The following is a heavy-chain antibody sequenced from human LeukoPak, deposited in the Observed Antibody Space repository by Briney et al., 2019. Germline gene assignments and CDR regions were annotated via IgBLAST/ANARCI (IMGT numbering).Heavy chain of an antibody. D-gene: IGHD3-9*01. CDR3: ARGYYDLLTGHVVTYYFDY. Sequence: ASVKVSCKASGYTFTNYAVHWVRQAPGQRLEWMGWINAGNGKTNYSQRLQGRVTLTRDTSASTVYMELRSLRSEDTAVYYCARGYYDLLTGHVVTYYFDYWGQGTLVTVSS. J-gene: IGHJ4*02. CDR1: GYTFTNYA. V-gene: IGHV1-3*01. CDR2: INAGNGKT.